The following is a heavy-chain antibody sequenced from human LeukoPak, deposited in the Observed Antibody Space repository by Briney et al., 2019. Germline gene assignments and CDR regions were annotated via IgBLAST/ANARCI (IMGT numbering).Heavy chain of an antibody. CDR2: IYSGGRT. D-gene: IGHD6-13*01. CDR1: GFTVGNNY. J-gene: IGHJ1*01. CDR3: ARDPPGIAASVTGG. Sequence: GESLKISCTASGFTVGNNYMNWVRQAPGKGLEWVSLIYSGGRTYYADSVKGRFTISRDNSKNTLYLQMSSLRVEDTAVYYCARDPPGIAASVTGGWGQGTLVTVSS. V-gene: IGHV3-53*01.